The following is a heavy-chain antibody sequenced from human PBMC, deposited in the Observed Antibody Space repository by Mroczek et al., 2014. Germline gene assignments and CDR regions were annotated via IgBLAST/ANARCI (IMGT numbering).Heavy chain of an antibody. CDR1: GGSFSGYY. D-gene: IGHD3-3*01. J-gene: IGHJ5*02. V-gene: IGHV4-34*01. CDR2: INHSGST. Sequence: GAGLLKPSETLSLTCAVYGGSFSGYYWSWIRQPPGKGLEWIGEINHSGSTNYNPSLKSRVTISVDTSKNQFSLKLSSVTAADTAVYYCARGPYYDFWSGYSIPLFDPWGQGTLVTVSS. CDR3: ARGPYYDFWSGYSIPLFDP.